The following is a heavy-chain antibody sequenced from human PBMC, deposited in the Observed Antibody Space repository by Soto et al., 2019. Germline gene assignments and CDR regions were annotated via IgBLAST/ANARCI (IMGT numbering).Heavy chain of an antibody. D-gene: IGHD2-8*02. CDR2: IYDRGPA. J-gene: IGHJ6*03. CDR3: ARGLLGPNPYMDV. V-gene: IGHV4-31*02. Sequence: WTWIRQLPGEALEWIGYIYDRGPAFYNPSLKSRVTMSVGTSTNQFSPNLRSVTAADTAVFYCARGLLGPNPYMDVWGKGTAVAVSS.